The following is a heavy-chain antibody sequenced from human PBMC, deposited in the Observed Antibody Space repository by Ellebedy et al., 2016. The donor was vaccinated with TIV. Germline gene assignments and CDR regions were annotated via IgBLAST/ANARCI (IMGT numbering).Heavy chain of an antibody. CDR1: GYSFTSYW. CDR2: IDPSDSYT. CDR3: ARRDPTPHNPYGMDV. D-gene: IGHD1-1*01. V-gene: IGHV5-10-1*01. J-gene: IGHJ6*02. Sequence: GESLKISCKGSGYSFTSYWISWVRQMPGKGLEWMGRIDPSDSYTNYSPSFQGHVTISADKSISTAYLQWSSLKASDTAMYYCARRDPTPHNPYGMDVWGQGTTVTVSS.